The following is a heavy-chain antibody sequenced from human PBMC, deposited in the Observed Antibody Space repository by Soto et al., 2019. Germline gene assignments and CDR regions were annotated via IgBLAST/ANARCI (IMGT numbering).Heavy chain of an antibody. J-gene: IGHJ5*02. V-gene: IGHV1-3*01. CDR3: ASSERVTETTQGGGWFDP. Sequence: QVQLVQSGAEVKKPGASVKVSCKASGYTFTSYAMHWVRQAPGQRLEWMGWINAGNGNTKYSQKFQGRVTITRDTSASTAYMELSSLRSEDTAVYYCASSERVTETTQGGGWFDPWGQGTLVTVSS. CDR1: GYTFTSYA. D-gene: IGHD1-7*01. CDR2: INAGNGNT.